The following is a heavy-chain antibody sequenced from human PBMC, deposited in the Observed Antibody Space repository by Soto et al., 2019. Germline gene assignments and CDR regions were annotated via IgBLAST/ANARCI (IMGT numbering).Heavy chain of an antibody. V-gene: IGHV4-30-4*01. Sequence: NPSETLSLTCTVSGGSISSGDYYWSWIRQPPGKGLEWIGYIYYSGSTYYNPSLKSRVTISVDTSKNQFSLKLSSVTAADTAVYYCARGYYGSGSYNYYYGMDVWGQGTTVTVSS. CDR3: ARGYYGSGSYNYYYGMDV. CDR2: IYYSGST. D-gene: IGHD3-10*01. CDR1: GGSISSGDYY. J-gene: IGHJ6*02.